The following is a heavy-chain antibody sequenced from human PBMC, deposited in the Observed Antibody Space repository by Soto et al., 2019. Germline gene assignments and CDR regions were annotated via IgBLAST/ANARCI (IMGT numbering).Heavy chain of an antibody. D-gene: IGHD2-15*01. J-gene: IGHJ6*02. CDR2: ISYDGSNK. V-gene: IGHV3-30-3*01. CDR3: AKVATVVVCATGRNYGMDV. CDR1: GFTFSSYA. Sequence: PGGSLRLSCAASGFTFSSYAMHWVRQAPGKGLEWVAVISYDGSNKYYADSVKGRFTISRDNSKNTLYLQMNSLRAEDTAVYYCAKVATVVVCATGRNYGMDVWGQGTTVTVSS.